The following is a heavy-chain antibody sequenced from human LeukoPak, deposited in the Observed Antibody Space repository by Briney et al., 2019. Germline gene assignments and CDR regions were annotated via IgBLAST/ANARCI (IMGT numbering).Heavy chain of an antibody. Sequence: ASVKVSCKASGYTFTSYYMHWVRQAPGQGLEWMGIINPSGGATKYAQKFQGRVTMTRDTSTRTLYMELSSLRSEETAVYYCARNLGITMLVNYFDYWGQGTLVTVSS. CDR2: INPSGGAT. CDR3: ARNLGITMLVNYFDY. D-gene: IGHD3-22*01. CDR1: GYTFTSYY. V-gene: IGHV1-46*01. J-gene: IGHJ4*02.